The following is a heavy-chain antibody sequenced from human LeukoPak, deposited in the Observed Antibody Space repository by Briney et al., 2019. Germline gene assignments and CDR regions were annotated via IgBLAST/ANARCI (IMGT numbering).Heavy chain of an antibody. D-gene: IGHD6-19*01. J-gene: IGHJ4*02. Sequence: GGSLRLSCAASGFTFSSYAMSWVRQAPGKGLEWVSAISGSGGSTYYADSVKGRFTISRDNSKNTLYLQMNSLRAEDTAVYYCAKDQGIAVAGPTDYWGQGTLVTVSS. CDR1: GFTFSSYA. V-gene: IGHV3-23*01. CDR2: ISGSGGST. CDR3: AKDQGIAVAGPTDY.